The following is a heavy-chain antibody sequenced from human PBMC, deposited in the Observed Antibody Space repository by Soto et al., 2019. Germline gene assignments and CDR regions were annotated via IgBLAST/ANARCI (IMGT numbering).Heavy chain of an antibody. V-gene: IGHV4-39*01. J-gene: IGHJ3*02. CDR3: ARMEIVVVPAAARPGNAFDI. D-gene: IGHD2-2*03. CDR1: GGSISSSSYY. Sequence: QLQLQESGPGLVKPSETLSLTCTVSGGSISSSSYYWGWIRQPPGKGLEWIGSIYYSGSTYYNPSLKSRVTISVDTSKIQFSLKLSSVTAADTAAYYCARMEIVVVPAAARPGNAFDIWGQGTMVTVSS. CDR2: IYYSGST.